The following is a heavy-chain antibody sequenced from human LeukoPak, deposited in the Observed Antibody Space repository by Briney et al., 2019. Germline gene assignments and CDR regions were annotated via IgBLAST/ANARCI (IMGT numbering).Heavy chain of an antibody. CDR1: GYTFTGYY. CDR3: ARDSLLVSDY. CDR2: INPNSGGT. Sequence: ASVKVSCKASGYTFTGYYMHWARQAPGQGLEWMGWINPNSGGTNYAQKFQGRVTMTRDTSINTAYMELSRLRSDDTTVYYCARDSLLVSDYWGQGTLVTVSS. V-gene: IGHV1-2*02. J-gene: IGHJ4*02. D-gene: IGHD2-8*02.